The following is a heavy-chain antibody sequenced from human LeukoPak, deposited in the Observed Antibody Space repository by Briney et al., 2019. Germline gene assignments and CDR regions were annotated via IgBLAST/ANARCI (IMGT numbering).Heavy chain of an antibody. CDR3: VRGFYGGNPLDALDI. V-gene: IGHV3-11*01. J-gene: IGHJ3*02. D-gene: IGHD4-23*01. CDR2: ISSSGSDI. Sequence: GGSLRLSCAASGFSFSDYYMGWIRQAPGKGLEWISYISSSGSDIYNADSVKGRFTISRDNAKNSLYLQMNSLRDEDTAVYYGVRGFYGGNPLDALDIWVQGTMVTVSS. CDR1: GFSFSDYY.